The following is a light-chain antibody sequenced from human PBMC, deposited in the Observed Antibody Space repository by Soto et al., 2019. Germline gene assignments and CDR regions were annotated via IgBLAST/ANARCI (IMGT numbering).Light chain of an antibody. CDR2: LGS. J-gene: IGKJ5*01. CDR3: MQALQTPPA. V-gene: IGKV2-28*01. Sequence: DIVMTQSPLSLPVTPGEPASISCRSSQSLLHSNGYNYLDWYLQKPGQSPQLLIYLGSNRASGVPDRFSGSESGTDFTLKISRVEAEDVGVSYCMQALQTPPAFGQGTRLEIK. CDR1: QSLLHSNGYNY.